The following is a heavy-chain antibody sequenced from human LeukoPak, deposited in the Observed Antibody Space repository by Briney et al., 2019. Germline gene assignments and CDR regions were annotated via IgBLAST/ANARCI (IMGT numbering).Heavy chain of an antibody. J-gene: IGHJ4*02. CDR3: AGRKFDY. CDR2: IYSGGST. V-gene: IGHV3-66*01. Sequence: PGGSLRLSCAASEFSVGSNYMTWVRQAPGKGLEWVSLIYSGGSTYCADSVKGRFTISRDNSKNTLYLQMNSLRAEDTAVYYCAGRKFDYWGQGTLVTVSS. CDR1: EFSVGSNY.